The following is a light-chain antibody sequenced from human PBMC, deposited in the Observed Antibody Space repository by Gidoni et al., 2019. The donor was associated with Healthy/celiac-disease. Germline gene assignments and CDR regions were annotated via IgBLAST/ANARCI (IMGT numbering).Light chain of an antibody. J-gene: IGKJ2*01. V-gene: IGKV3-20*01. CDR3: QQYGSSSYT. CDR2: GAS. Sequence: EIVLTQSPGTLSLSPGERATLSCRASQSVSSSYLAWYQQKPGQAPRLLIYGASSRATGIPDRCSGSGSGTDVTLTISRLEPEDFAVYYCQQYGSSSYTFGQGTKLEIK. CDR1: QSVSSSY.